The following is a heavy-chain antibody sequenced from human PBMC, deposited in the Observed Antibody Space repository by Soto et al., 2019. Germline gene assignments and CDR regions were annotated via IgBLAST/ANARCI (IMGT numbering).Heavy chain of an antibody. D-gene: IGHD3-9*01. CDR2: IYYSGST. Sequence: PSETLSLTCTVSGGSISSGGYYWSWIRQHPGKGLEWIGYIYYSGSTYYNPSLKSRVTISVDTSKNQFSLKLSSVTAADTAVYYCARDRYDILTGYYFDYWGQGTLVTVSS. V-gene: IGHV4-31*03. CDR1: GGSISSGGYY. CDR3: ARDRYDILTGYYFDY. J-gene: IGHJ4*02.